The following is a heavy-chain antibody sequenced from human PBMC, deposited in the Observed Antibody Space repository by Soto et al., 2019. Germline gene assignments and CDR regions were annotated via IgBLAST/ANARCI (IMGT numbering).Heavy chain of an antibody. CDR1: GFTFSSYG. Sequence: QVQLVESGGGVVQPGRSLRLSCAASGFTFSSYGMHWVRQAPGKGLEWVAVIWYDGSNKYYADSVKGRFTISRDNSKNAMYLQMNSLRAEGTAVYYCARGPIAAAGTFDYWGQGTLVTVSS. D-gene: IGHD6-13*01. CDR3: ARGPIAAAGTFDY. J-gene: IGHJ4*02. CDR2: IWYDGSNK. V-gene: IGHV3-33*01.